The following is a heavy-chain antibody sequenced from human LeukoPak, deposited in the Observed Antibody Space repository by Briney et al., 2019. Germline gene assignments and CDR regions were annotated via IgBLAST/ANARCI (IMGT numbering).Heavy chain of an antibody. Sequence: ASVKVSCKASGYTXTDYYVHGVRQAPGQGLEWMEWINPNSGGTEYAQKFQGRVTMTRDTSISTAYMDLSWLGSDDTAMYYCARDHCTRNSCYEDLYYGMDVWGQGTTVTVSS. J-gene: IGHJ6*02. CDR3: ARDHCTRNSCYEDLYYGMDV. CDR2: INPNSGGT. D-gene: IGHD2-2*01. V-gene: IGHV1-2*02. CDR1: GYTXTDYY.